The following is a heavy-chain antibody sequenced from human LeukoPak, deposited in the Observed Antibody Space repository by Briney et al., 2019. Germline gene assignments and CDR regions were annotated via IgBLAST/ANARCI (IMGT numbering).Heavy chain of an antibody. CDR2: ISSSSSTI. D-gene: IGHD6-13*01. CDR3: ARFGPFSSSWY. CDR1: GFTFSNYV. Sequence: GGSLRLSCTGSGFTFSNYVMNWVRQAPGKGLEWVSYISSSSSTIYYADSVKGRFTISRDNAKNSLYLQMNSLRAEDTAVYYCARFGPFSSSWYWGQGTLITVSS. V-gene: IGHV3-48*04. J-gene: IGHJ4*02.